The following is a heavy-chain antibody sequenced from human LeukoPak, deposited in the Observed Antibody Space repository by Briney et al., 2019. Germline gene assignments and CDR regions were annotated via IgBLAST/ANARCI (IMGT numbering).Heavy chain of an antibody. J-gene: IGHJ4*02. CDR2: IWYDGSNK. CDR1: GFTFSSYG. Sequence: GRSLRLSCAASGFTFSSYGMHWVRQAPGKGLEWVAVIWYDGSNKYYADSVKGRFTISRDNSKNTLYLQMNSLRAEDTAVYYCARETYYYGSSGYYRRPYFDYWGQGTLVTVSS. CDR3: ARETYYYGSSGYYRRPYFDY. V-gene: IGHV3-33*01. D-gene: IGHD3-22*01.